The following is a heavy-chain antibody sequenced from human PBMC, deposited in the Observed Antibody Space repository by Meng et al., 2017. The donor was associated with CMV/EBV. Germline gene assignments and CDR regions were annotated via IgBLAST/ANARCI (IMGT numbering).Heavy chain of an antibody. CDR1: GGSISSYY. J-gene: IGHJ5*02. Sequence: VRLQESGPGLCKPSGTLSLTCTVSGGSISSYYWSWIRQPAGKGLEWIGRIYTSGSTNYNPSLKSRVTMSVDTSKNQFSLKLSSVTAADTAVYYCARDLMNCSSTSCANWFDPWGQGTLVTVSS. CDR3: ARDLMNCSSTSCANWFDP. V-gene: IGHV4-4*07. CDR2: IYTSGST. D-gene: IGHD2-2*01.